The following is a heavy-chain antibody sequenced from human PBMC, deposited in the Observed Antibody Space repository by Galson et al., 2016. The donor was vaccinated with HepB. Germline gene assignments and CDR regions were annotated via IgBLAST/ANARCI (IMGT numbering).Heavy chain of an antibody. Sequence: SVKVSCKASGNTFNTYGFNWVRQAPGQGLEWMGGIIPMSGAPNYAQRFQGRVTITADESTTTVYMELSSRTYEDTAFYYCERRVILTAYYRHFDFWGHGTLVTVSS. D-gene: IGHD3-9*01. CDR2: IIPMSGAP. CDR3: ERRVILTAYYRHFDF. CDR1: GNTFNTYG. V-gene: IGHV1-69*13. J-gene: IGHJ4*01.